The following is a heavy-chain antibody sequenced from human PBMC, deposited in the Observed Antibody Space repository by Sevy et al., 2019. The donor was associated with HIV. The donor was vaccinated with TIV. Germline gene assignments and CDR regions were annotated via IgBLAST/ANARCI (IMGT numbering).Heavy chain of an antibody. CDR1: GFTFSKYS. Sequence: GGSLRLSCVASGFTFSKYSMSWVRQPPGKGLEWVSTLSFGCGEINYADSVKGRFTISRDNSKSSVYLQMNNLRPEDTAVYYCAREGCTKPHDYWGQEPWSPSPQ. CDR2: LSFGCGEI. J-gene: IGHJ4*01. V-gene: IGHV3-23*01. D-gene: IGHD2-8*01. CDR3: AREGCTKPHDY.